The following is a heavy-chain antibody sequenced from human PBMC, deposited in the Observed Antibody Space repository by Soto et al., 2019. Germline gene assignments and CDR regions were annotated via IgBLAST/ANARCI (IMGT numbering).Heavy chain of an antibody. CDR2: ISWNSGSI. CDR3: AKDGDSSLNSIPYYFDY. CDR1: GFTFDDYV. J-gene: IGHJ4*02. D-gene: IGHD6-13*01. V-gene: IGHV3-9*01. Sequence: EVQLVESGGDLVQPGRSLRLSCAASGFTFDDYVMHWVRQAPGKGLEWVSGISWNSGSIGYADSVKGRFTISRDNAKNSLYLQMNSLRAEDTALYYCAKDGDSSLNSIPYYFDYWGQGTLVTVSS.